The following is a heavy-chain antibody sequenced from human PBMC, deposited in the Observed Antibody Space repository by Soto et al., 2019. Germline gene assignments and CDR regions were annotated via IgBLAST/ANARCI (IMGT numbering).Heavy chain of an antibody. CDR1: GFTFSNYA. Sequence: PGGSLRLSCAASGFTFSNYAMHWVRQAPGKGLEWVALTSYDGNNEYYTDSVKGRFTISRDNSKNTLFLQMNSPRPEDTAVYYRAKDKGVFNWATYYFDYWGQGDLVTVSS. D-gene: IGHD1-1*01. V-gene: IGHV3-30*18. CDR2: TSYDGNNE. CDR3: AKDKGVFNWATYYFDY. J-gene: IGHJ4*02.